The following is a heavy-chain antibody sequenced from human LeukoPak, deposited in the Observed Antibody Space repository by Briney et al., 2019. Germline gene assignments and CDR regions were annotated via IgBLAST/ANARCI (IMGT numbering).Heavy chain of an antibody. CDR3: ARFDYSNWFDP. J-gene: IGHJ5*02. CDR2: IYSGDTT. D-gene: IGHD5-12*01. CDR1: GFTVSSKY. V-gene: IGHV3-53*01. Sequence: PGGSLRLSCAASGFTVSSKYMSWVLQAPAKGLEWGSVIYSGDTTYYADSVKGRFTISRDSSKNTLYLQMNSLRVEDTAVYYCARFDYSNWFDPWGQGTLVTVSS.